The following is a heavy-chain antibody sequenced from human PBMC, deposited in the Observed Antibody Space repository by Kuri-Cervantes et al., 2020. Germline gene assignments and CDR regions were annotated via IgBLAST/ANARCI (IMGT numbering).Heavy chain of an antibody. J-gene: IGHJ4*02. CDR3: ARLRGYSYGFDDY. CDR2: ISSSGSTI. Sequence: GESLKISCAASGFTFSDYYMSWIRQAPGKGLEWVSYISSSGSTIYYADSVKGRFTISRDNAKNSLYLQMNSLRAEDTAVYYCARLRGYSYGFDDYWGQGTLVTVSS. V-gene: IGHV3-11*01. D-gene: IGHD5-18*01. CDR1: GFTFSDYY.